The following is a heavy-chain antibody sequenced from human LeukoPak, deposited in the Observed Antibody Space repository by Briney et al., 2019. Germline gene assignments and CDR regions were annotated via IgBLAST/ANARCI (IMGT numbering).Heavy chain of an antibody. V-gene: IGHV4-4*07. Sequence: SETLSLTCTVSGVSISSYYWSWIRQPAGKGLEWIGRIYTSGSTSYNPSLKSRVTMSVDTSKNQFSLKLSSVTAADTAVYYCAREDRSSSWYGRWGYWGQGTLVTVSS. D-gene: IGHD6-13*01. CDR1: GVSISSYY. J-gene: IGHJ4*02. CDR3: AREDRSSSWYGRWGY. CDR2: IYTSGST.